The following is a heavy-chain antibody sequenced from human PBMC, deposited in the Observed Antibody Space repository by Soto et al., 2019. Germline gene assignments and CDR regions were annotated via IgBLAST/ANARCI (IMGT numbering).Heavy chain of an antibody. V-gene: IGHV4-39*01. CDR2: IYYSGST. Sequence: KPSETLSLTCTVSGGSISSSSYYWGWIRQPPGKGLEWIGSIYYSGSTYYNPSLKSRVTISVDTSKNQFSLKLSSVTAADTAVYYCALTSAAPYYYYYGMDVWGQGTTVTVSS. CDR3: ALTSAAPYYYYYGMDV. CDR1: GGSISSSSYY. D-gene: IGHD6-13*01. J-gene: IGHJ6*02.